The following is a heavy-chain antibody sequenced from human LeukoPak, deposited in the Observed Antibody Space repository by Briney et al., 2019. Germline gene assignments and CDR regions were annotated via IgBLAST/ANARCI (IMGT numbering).Heavy chain of an antibody. Sequence: PSETLSLTCTVSGGSINSYYWSWIRQPAGKGLEWIGRIYSSGSTNYNPSLMSRVSMSVDTSKNQFSLKLTSVTAADTAVYYCARGGKATVVTMWGRGILVTVSS. CDR3: ARGGKATVVTM. CDR1: GGSINSYY. J-gene: IGHJ4*02. CDR2: IYSSGST. D-gene: IGHD4-23*01. V-gene: IGHV4-4*07.